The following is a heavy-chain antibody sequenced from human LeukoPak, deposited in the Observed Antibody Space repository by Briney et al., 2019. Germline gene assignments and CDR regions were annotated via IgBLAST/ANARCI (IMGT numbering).Heavy chain of an antibody. J-gene: IGHJ4*02. D-gene: IGHD3-22*01. V-gene: IGHV4-39*01. CDR1: GGSXSSSGYY. Sequence: VSGGSXSSSGYYWGWIRQPPGKGLEWIGGIYSSGSTYYNPSLKSRVTISVDTSKNQFSLKLSSVTAADTAVYYCARIVVADFDYWGQGTLVTVSS. CDR2: IYSSGST. CDR3: ARIVVADFDY.